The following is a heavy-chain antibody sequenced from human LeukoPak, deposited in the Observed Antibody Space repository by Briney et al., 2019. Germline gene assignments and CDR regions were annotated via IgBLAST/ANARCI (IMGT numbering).Heavy chain of an antibody. Sequence: PSETLSLTCNVSGYSISSGYYWGWIRQPPGKGLEWIGSIYHSGSTYYNPSLKSRVTISVDTSKNQFSLKLNSVTAADTAVYYCARDLGVRLLEWFSNPPNNWFDPWGQGTLVTVSS. CDR2: IYHSGST. V-gene: IGHV4-38-2*02. D-gene: IGHD3-3*01. J-gene: IGHJ5*02. CDR3: ARDLGVRLLEWFSNPPNNWFDP. CDR1: GYSISSGYY.